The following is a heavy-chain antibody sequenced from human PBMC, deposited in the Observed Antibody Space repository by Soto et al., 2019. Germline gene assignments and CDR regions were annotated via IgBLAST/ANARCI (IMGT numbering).Heavy chain of an antibody. CDR2: ISWNGVTI. D-gene: IGHD3-22*01. CDR1: GFTFDDYA. J-gene: IGHJ6*02. Sequence: EVQLVESGGDLVQPGRSLRLSCAASGFTFDDYAMHWVRQLPGKGLKWVSGISWNGVTIGYAASVKGRFTISRDNAKKSLDLQRNGLRPDDTALYYCAASRAYDSSDDSGFHYGMDVWGLGTTVTVSS. V-gene: IGHV3-9*01. CDR3: AASRAYDSSDDSGFHYGMDV.